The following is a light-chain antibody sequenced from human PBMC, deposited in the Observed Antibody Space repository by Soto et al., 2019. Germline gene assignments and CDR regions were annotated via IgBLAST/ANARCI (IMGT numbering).Light chain of an antibody. J-gene: IGLJ1*01. CDR1: SSDVGSYNL. CDR2: EVN. V-gene: IGLV2-23*02. CDR3: CSFAGSSTYV. Sequence: QSALTQPASVSGSPGQSITISCTGTSSDVGSYNLVSWYQQHPGKAPKLMIYEVNKRPSGVSNRFSGSKSGNTASLTIFGLQAEDEADYYCCSFAGSSTYVFGTGTKVTVL.